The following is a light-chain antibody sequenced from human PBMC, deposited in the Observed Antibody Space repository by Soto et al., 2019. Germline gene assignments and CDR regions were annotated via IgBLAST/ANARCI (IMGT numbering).Light chain of an antibody. CDR1: QSVSDNQ. V-gene: IGKV3-20*01. Sequence: IVLTPSPGTLSLSPGGIASLSCRASQSVSDNQLAWYQQKTGQAPRLLIHGASSRAAGIPDRCSGSGSRTYFTLTSSRQEPEDVAVYCCQQYDSSPTFGQGTKVDIK. CDR3: QQYDSSPT. CDR2: GAS. J-gene: IGKJ1*01.